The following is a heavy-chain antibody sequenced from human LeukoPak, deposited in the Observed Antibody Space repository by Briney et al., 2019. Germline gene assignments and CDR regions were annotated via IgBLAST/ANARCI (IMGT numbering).Heavy chain of an antibody. CDR3: ARRSDSGSDDGEDYFDN. CDR2: LYYSGST. V-gene: IGHV4-39*02. J-gene: IGHJ4*02. Sequence: SETLSLTCTVSSGSINNNTFYWGWVRQPPGRGLEWLGSLYYSGSTYYNPSLKSRIAISVDTSKNHFSLRMRSVTAADTAVYYCARRSDSGSDDGEDYFDNWGQGTLVTVSS. D-gene: IGHD1-26*01. CDR1: SGSINNNTFY.